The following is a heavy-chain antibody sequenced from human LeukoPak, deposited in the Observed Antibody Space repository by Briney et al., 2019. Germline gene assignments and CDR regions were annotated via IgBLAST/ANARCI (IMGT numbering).Heavy chain of an antibody. Sequence: PGGSLRLSCAASGFTFSSYAMSWVRQAPGKGLEWVSAISGSGGSTYYADSVKGRFTISRDNSKNTLYLQMNSLRDDDTAMYYCARDSAPITMVVEVPAGFDYWGQGTQVTVSS. CDR1: GFTFSSYA. D-gene: IGHD3-22*01. CDR2: ISGSGGST. V-gene: IGHV3-23*01. CDR3: ARDSAPITMVVEVPAGFDY. J-gene: IGHJ4*02.